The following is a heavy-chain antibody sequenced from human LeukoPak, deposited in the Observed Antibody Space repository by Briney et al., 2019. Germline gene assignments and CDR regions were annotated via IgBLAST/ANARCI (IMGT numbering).Heavy chain of an antibody. CDR2: IYYSGST. J-gene: IGHJ5*02. Sequence: SETLSLICTVSGGSISSYYWSWIRQPPGKGLEWIGYIYYSGSTNYNPSLKSRVTISVDTSKNQFSLKLSSVTAADTAVYYCARIVLNWFDPWGQGTLVTVSS. V-gene: IGHV4-59*01. CDR3: ARIVLNWFDP. D-gene: IGHD1-26*01. CDR1: GGSISSYY.